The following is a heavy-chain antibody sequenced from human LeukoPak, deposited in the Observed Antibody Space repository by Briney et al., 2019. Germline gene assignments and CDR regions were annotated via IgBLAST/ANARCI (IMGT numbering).Heavy chain of an antibody. CDR3: ARGDFNDYGDYVDAFDI. CDR1: GFTFSSYW. Sequence: GGSLRLSCAASGFTFSSYWLSWVRQAPGKGLEWVANIKQDGSEKYYVDSVKGRFTISRDNAKNSLYLQMNSLRAEDTAVYYCARGDFNDYGDYVDAFDIWGHGTMVTVSS. J-gene: IGHJ3*02. V-gene: IGHV3-7*01. CDR2: IKQDGSEK. D-gene: IGHD4-17*01.